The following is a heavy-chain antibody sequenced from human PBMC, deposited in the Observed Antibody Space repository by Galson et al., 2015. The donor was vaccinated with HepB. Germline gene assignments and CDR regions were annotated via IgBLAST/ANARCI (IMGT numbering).Heavy chain of an antibody. CDR1: GFTFSNYG. CDR2: IQYNGFTK. D-gene: IGHD3-3*01. V-gene: IGHV3-33*05. Sequence: SLRLSCAASGFTFSNYGMHWVRQAPGKGLEWVAYIQYNGFTKYYGDSVTGRFTISRDNSKNTLYLQMNSLRAEDTALYYCARDPTPPPRITFLGVAKPRIRYDYWGQGTLVTVSS. CDR3: ARDPTPPPRITFLGVAKPRIRYDY. J-gene: IGHJ4*02.